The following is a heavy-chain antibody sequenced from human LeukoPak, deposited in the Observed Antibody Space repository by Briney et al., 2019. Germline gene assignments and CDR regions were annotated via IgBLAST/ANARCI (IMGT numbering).Heavy chain of an antibody. CDR2: ISHSGTT. CDR3: ARLGRLTGFDP. D-gene: IGHD5-12*01. Sequence: PSETLSLTCTVSGSSIRSDYYWGWIRQAPGKRLEWIASISHSGTTYYNPSLKSRVTISVDTSKNQFSLKLSSVTAADTAVYYCARLGRLTGFDPWGQGTLVTVSS. CDR1: GSSIRSDYY. V-gene: IGHV4-38-2*02. J-gene: IGHJ5*02.